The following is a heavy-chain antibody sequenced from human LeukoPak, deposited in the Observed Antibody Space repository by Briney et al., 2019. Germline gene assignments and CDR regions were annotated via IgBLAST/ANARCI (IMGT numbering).Heavy chain of an antibody. CDR1: GFTFRSFG. V-gene: IGHV3-30*02. CDR2: IRYDVSSK. J-gene: IGHJ3*01. CDR3: AKDQTTVTTHYAFDV. D-gene: IGHD4-17*01. Sequence: GGSLTLSCAASGFTFRSFGMHWVRDAPAKGRVGVAFIRYDVSSKYYADSVKDRFTIHRDNSKNTLYLQMTSLRDEDRAVYYCAKDQTTVTTHYAFDVWGQGTMVTVSS.